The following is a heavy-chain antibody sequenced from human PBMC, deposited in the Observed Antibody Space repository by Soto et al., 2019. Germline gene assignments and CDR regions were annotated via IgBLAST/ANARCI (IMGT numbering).Heavy chain of an antibody. CDR2: IYPGDSDT. CDR3: ARYDAFDI. Sequence: PVESLKIYCKGSGYSFTSYWIGWVRQMPGKGLEWIGIIYPGDSDTRYSPSLQGQVTISADKSINKSYLQWSSLKASDTAMYYCARYDAFDIWGQGTMVTVSS. V-gene: IGHV5-51*01. CDR1: GYSFTSYW. J-gene: IGHJ3*02.